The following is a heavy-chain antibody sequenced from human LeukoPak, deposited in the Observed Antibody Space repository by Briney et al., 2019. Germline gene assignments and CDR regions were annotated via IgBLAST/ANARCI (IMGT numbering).Heavy chain of an antibody. CDR3: ARGSLLYSSGWYVDAFGI. J-gene: IGHJ3*02. Sequence: GGSLRLSCAASGFTFSSYGMHWVRQAPGKGLEWVAVIWYDGSNKYYADSVKGRFTISRDNSKNTLYLQMNSLRAEDTAVYYCARGSLLYSSGWYVDAFGIWGQGTMVTVSS. D-gene: IGHD6-19*01. CDR1: GFTFSSYG. CDR2: IWYDGSNK. V-gene: IGHV3-33*01.